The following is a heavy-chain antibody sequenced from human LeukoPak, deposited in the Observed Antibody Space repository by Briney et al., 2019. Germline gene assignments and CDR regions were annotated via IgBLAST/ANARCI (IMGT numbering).Heavy chain of an antibody. CDR1: GFSFGDYA. V-gene: IGHV3-49*04. J-gene: IGHJ6*02. D-gene: IGHD6-19*01. CDR2: IRRKPYGETT. Sequence: GGSLRLSCTASGFSFGDYAMSWVRQAPGKGLEWVGLIRRKPYGETTEYAASVKGRFTISRDDSKSIACLQMNSLKTEDTAVYYCTRVAGIAVAGTAPPFYGMDVWGQGTTVTVSS. CDR3: TRVAGIAVAGTAPPFYGMDV.